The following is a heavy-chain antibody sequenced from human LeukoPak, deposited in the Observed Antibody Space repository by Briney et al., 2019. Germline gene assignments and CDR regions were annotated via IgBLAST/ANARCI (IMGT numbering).Heavy chain of an antibody. CDR3: ARESERNDGWFDP. J-gene: IGHJ5*02. CDR2: VSPKTGRT. D-gene: IGHD1-1*01. CDR1: GYTFRIHD. V-gene: IGHV1-8*01. Sequence: RASVKVSCKAPGYTFRIHDINWVRQAPGQGLEWMGWVSPKTGRTGYAQKFQGRVYMTTNASLSTAYMELSSLRSDDTAVYFCARESERNDGWFDPWGQGTLVTVSS.